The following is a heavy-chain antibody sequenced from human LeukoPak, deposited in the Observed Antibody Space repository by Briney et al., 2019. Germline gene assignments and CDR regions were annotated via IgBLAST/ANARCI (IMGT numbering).Heavy chain of an antibody. CDR3: ASSPSGYWWNFDC. J-gene: IGHJ4*02. D-gene: IGHD3-22*01. CDR1: GGSISSNNYY. V-gene: IGHV4-39*01. Sequence: SETLSLTCTVSGGSISSNNYYWGWIRQPPGKGLEWIWSIYYNGSTYNTPSLKSRVTISVDTTKNPFSLQLTSVTAADTAVYYCASSPSGYWWNFDCWGQGTLVTVSS. CDR2: IYYNGST.